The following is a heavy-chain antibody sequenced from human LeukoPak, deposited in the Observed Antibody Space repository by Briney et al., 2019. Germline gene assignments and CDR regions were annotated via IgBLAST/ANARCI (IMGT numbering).Heavy chain of an antibody. D-gene: IGHD1-14*01. CDR2: INHSGST. V-gene: IGHV4-34*01. CDR1: GGSFSGYY. Sequence: SSETLSLTCAVYGGSFSGYYWSWIRQPPGKGLEWIGEINHSGSTNYNPSLKSRVTISVDTSKNQFSLKLSSVTAADTAEYYCARGSPVSGWIDYWGQGTLVTVSS. J-gene: IGHJ4*02. CDR3: ARGSPVSGWIDY.